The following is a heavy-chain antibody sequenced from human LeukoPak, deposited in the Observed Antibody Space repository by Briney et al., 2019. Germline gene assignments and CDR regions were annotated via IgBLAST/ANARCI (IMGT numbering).Heavy chain of an antibody. J-gene: IGHJ4*02. D-gene: IGHD3-10*01. CDR3: ATGGVLYGSGTYPAYDY. Sequence: GSVNVSCKTSGYTFINHGISWGRQAPGQGVEWMGWISGYNGNTNYAKKFQGRVTITTDTSSTTASMELRSLRSDATAVYYCATGGVLYGSGTYPAYDYWGQGTLVTVSS. CDR2: ISGYNGNT. CDR1: GYTFINHG. V-gene: IGHV1-18*01.